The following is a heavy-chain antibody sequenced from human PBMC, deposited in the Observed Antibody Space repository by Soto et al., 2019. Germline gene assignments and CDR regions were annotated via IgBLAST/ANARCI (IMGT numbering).Heavy chain of an antibody. V-gene: IGHV1-58*02. D-gene: IGHD2-15*01. CDR1: GFTFTSSA. CDR3: TRAIRIVGDAFDI. Sequence: SVKVSCKASGFTFTSSAMQWVRQARGQRLEWIGWIVVGSGNTNYAQKFQERVTITRDMSTSTAYMELNSLKTEDTAVYHCTRAIRIVGDAFDIWGQGTMVTVSS. J-gene: IGHJ3*02. CDR2: IVVGSGNT.